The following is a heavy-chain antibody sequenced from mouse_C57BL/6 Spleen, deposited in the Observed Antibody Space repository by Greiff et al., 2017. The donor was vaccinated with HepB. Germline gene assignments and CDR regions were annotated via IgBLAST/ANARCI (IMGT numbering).Heavy chain of an antibody. CDR1: GFNIKDDY. V-gene: IGHV14-4*01. CDR3: TTYNSSCPGFAY. J-gene: IGHJ3*01. Sequence: VQLQQSGAELVRPGASVKLSCTASGFNIKDDYMHWVKQRTEQGLEWIGWIDPEDGDTEYASKFQGKATITADTSSNTAYLQLSSLTSEDTADYYSTTYNSSCPGFAYWGQGTLVTVSA. D-gene: IGHD3-2*02. CDR2: IDPEDGDT.